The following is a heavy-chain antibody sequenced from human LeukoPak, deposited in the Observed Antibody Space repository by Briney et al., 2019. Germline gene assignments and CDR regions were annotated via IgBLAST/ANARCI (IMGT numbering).Heavy chain of an antibody. CDR2: ISGSGGST. D-gene: IGHD1-26*01. V-gene: IGHV3-23*01. CDR3: AKAEVGATAFDY. CDR1: GFTLSSYA. J-gene: IGHJ4*02. Sequence: GGSLRLSCAASGFTLSSYAMSWVRQAPGKGLEWVSAISGSGGSTYYADSVKGRFTISRDNSKNTLYLQMNSLRAEDTAVYYCAKAEVGATAFDYWGQGTLVTVSS.